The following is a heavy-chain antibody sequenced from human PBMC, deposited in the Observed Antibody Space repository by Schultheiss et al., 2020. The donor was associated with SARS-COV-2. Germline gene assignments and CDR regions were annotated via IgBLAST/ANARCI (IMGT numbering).Heavy chain of an antibody. CDR3: ARGGPYGDYVGWFDP. J-gene: IGHJ5*02. Sequence: SETLSLTCTVSGGSISSSSYYWDWIRQPPGKGLEWIGSIYYSGSTYYNPSLKSRVTISVDTSKNQFSLKLSSVTAADTAVYYCARGGPYGDYVGWFDPWGQGTLVTVSS. CDR1: GGSISSSSYY. V-gene: IGHV4-39*01. D-gene: IGHD4-17*01. CDR2: IYYSGST.